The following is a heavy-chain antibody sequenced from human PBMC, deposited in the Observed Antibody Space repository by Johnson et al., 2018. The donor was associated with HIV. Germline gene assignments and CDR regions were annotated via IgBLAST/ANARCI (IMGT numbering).Heavy chain of an antibody. CDR3: ARDQRITMMANTRDAFDI. V-gene: IGHV3-11*04. D-gene: IGHD3-22*01. CDR2: ISSSGSTI. Sequence: QVQLVESGGGLVQPGGSLRLSCAASGFTFSDYYMSWIRQAPGKGLEWVSYISSSGSTIYYADSVKGRFTISRDNAKNSLYLQMNSLRAEDTAVYYCARDQRITMMANTRDAFDIWGQGTMVTVSS. CDR1: GFTFSDYY. J-gene: IGHJ3*02.